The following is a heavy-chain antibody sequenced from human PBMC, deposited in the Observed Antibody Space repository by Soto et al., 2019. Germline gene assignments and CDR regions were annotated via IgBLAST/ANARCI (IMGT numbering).Heavy chain of an antibody. J-gene: IGHJ6*02. CDR2: IIPVFGTA. CDR1: GGSLTNYG. V-gene: IGHV1-69*12. D-gene: IGHD1-26*01. CDR3: ARVDATKLGVNNYYGMDV. Sequence: QVQLVQSGAEVKKPGSSVKVSCKASGGSLTNYGVSWVRQAPGQGLEWMGGIIPVFGTANYAQKFQGRVTIGAEESKSTVFMDVRSLSSDDTAVYDCARVDATKLGVNNYYGMDVCGQGTTVTVSS.